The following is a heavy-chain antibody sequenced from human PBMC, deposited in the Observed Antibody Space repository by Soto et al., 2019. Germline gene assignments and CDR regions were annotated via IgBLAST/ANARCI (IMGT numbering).Heavy chain of an antibody. Sequence: PGGSLRLSCAASGFTFSDYYTSWIRQAPGKGLEWVSYISSSGSTIYYADSVKGRFTISRDNSKNTLYLQMNSLRAEDTAVYYCTKANRYCSGANCFTFDYWGLGTLVTVSS. D-gene: IGHD2-15*01. CDR3: TKANRYCSGANCFTFDY. V-gene: IGHV3-11*01. CDR2: ISSSGSTI. J-gene: IGHJ4*02. CDR1: GFTFSDYY.